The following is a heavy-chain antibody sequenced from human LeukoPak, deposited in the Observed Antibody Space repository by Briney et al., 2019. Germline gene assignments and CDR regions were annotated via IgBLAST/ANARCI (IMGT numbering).Heavy chain of an antibody. J-gene: IGHJ4*02. CDR3: AKVPAARYGSGSYYFDY. CDR1: GFTFSSYA. V-gene: IGHV3-23*01. D-gene: IGHD3-10*01. CDR2: ISGSGGST. Sequence: GGSLRLSCAASGFTFSSYAMSWVRQAPGKGLEWVSAISGSGGSTYYADSVKGRFTISRDNSKNTLYLQMNSLRAEDTAVYYCAKVPAARYGSGSYYFDYWGQGTLVTVSS.